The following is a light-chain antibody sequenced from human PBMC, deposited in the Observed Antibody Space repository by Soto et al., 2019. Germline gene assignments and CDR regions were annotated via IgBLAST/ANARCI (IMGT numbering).Light chain of an antibody. CDR2: CAS. V-gene: IGKV3-20*01. CDR1: QSVSSSY. CDR3: QQSGSSPQT. Sequence: EIVGTQSPGTLSLSPGERATLSCRASQSVSSSYLAWYQQKPGQAPRLLIYCASSRATGIPDRFSGSGSGTDFTLTISRLEPEDLAVYYCQQSGSSPQTFGQGTKVDIK. J-gene: IGKJ1*01.